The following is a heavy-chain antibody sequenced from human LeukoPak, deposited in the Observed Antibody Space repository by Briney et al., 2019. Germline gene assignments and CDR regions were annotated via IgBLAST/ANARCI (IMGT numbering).Heavy chain of an antibody. CDR3: ARANFLYCSSSTCLFDY. V-gene: IGHV1-2*02. Sequence: GASVKVSCKASGYTFTDYYMHWVRQAPGQGFERMGWINPNDGGTNYAQKFQGRVTMTRDTSISTAHMEVSRLRSDDTAVYYCARANFLYCSSSTCLFDYWGQGTLVTVSS. D-gene: IGHD2-2*01. J-gene: IGHJ4*02. CDR2: INPNDGGT. CDR1: GYTFTDYY.